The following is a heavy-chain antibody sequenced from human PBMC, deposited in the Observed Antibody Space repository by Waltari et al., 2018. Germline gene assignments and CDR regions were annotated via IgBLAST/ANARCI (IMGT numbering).Heavy chain of an antibody. CDR2: INHSGST. D-gene: IGHD1-7*01. J-gene: IGHJ6*03. V-gene: IGHV4-34*01. Sequence: QVQLQQWGAGLLKPSETLSLTCAVYGGSFSGYYWSWLRQPPGKGREWFGEINHSGSTNYNPSLKSRVTLSVDTSKNQFSLKLSSVTAADTAVYYCARGIEEYNWNYVVYYYYMDVWGKGTTVTVSS. CDR3: ARGIEEYNWNYVVYYYYMDV. CDR1: GGSFSGYY.